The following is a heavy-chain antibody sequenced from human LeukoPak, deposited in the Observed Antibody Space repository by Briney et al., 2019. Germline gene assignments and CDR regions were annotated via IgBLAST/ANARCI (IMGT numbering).Heavy chain of an antibody. V-gene: IGHV1-24*01. CDR2: FDPEDGET. J-gene: IGHJ4*02. Sequence: ASVKVSCKVSGYTLTELSMHWVRQAPGKGLEWMGGFDPEDGETIYAQKFQGRVTMTEDTSTDTAYMELSGLRSEDTAVYYCATDLENGLSGSNFDYWGQGTLVTVSS. CDR1: GYTLTELS. D-gene: IGHD3-10*01. CDR3: ATDLENGLSGSNFDY.